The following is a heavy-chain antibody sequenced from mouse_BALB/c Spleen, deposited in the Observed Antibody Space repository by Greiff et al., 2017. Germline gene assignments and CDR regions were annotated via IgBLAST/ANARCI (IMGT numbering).Heavy chain of an antibody. CDR1: GFNIKDTY. D-gene: IGHD2-2*01. V-gene: IGHV14-3*02. CDR2: IDPANGNT. CDR3: ARFYGNDVRYAMDY. J-gene: IGHJ4*01. Sequence: VQLKQSGAELVKPGASVKLSCTASGFNIKDTYMHWVKQRPEQGLEWIGRIDPANGNTKYDPKFQGKATITADTSSNTAYLQLSSLTSEDTAVYYCARFYGNDVRYAMDYWGQGTSVTVSS.